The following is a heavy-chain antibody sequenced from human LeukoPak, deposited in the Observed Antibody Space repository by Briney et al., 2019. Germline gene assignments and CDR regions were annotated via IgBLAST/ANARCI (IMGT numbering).Heavy chain of an antibody. CDR3: ARHCPPLGTSCYTPDAFDI. Sequence: SETLSLTCAVYGGSFSGYYWSWIRQPPGKGLEWIGYIYYSGSTNYNPSLKSRVTISVDTSKNQFSLKLSSVTAADTAVYYCARHCPPLGTSCYTPDAFDIWGQGTMVTVSS. V-gene: IGHV4-59*08. CDR2: IYYSGST. CDR1: GGSFSGYY. D-gene: IGHD2-2*02. J-gene: IGHJ3*02.